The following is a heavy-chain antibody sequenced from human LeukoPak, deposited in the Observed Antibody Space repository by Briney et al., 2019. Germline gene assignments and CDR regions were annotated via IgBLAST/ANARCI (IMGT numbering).Heavy chain of an antibody. CDR2: ISWDSGSI. V-gene: IGHV3-9*01. Sequence: GRSLRLSCAASGFTFDNYAMQWVRQAPGKGLEWVSGISWDSGSIGYADSVKGRFTISRDNSKNTLYLQMSSLRAEDTAVYYCVKVESGYDYWGQGTLVTVSS. D-gene: IGHD3-3*01. CDR3: VKVESGYDY. CDR1: GFTFDNYA. J-gene: IGHJ4*02.